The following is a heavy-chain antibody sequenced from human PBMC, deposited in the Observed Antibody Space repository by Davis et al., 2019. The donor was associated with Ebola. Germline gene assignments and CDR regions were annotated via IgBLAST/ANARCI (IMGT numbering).Heavy chain of an antibody. Sequence: GESLKISCAASGFAVSSSYMSWVRQAPGKGLEWAAAIYSSGSTYYADSVKGRFTIPSDKSKTTLWLQMNSLRPQDTAIYYCARSTGGYGDWVMDHWGQGTLVTVSS. V-gene: IGHV3-53*01. CDR2: IYSSGST. CDR3: ARSTGGYGDWVMDH. D-gene: IGHD4-17*01. J-gene: IGHJ4*02. CDR1: GFAVSSSY.